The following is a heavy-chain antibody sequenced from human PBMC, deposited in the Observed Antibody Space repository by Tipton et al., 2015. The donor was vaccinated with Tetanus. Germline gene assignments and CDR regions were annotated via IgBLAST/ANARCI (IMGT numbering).Heavy chain of an antibody. CDR3: ARIRQVGKPGPFFDY. D-gene: IGHD7-27*01. J-gene: IGHJ4*02. V-gene: IGHV4-39*07. CDR2: VYYSGST. Sequence: TLSLTCTVSGGSISTSSYFWGWIRQPPGRGLEWIGTVYYSGSTNYNPSLRSRVTISVDTSKNQFSLKLSSVTAADTAVYYCARIRQVGKPGPFFDYWGQGTLVTVSS. CDR1: GGSISTSSYF.